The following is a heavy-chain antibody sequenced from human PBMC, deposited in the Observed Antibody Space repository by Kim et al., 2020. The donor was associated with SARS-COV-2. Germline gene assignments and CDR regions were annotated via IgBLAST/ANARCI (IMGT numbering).Heavy chain of an antibody. V-gene: IGHV1-69*04. Sequence: SVKVSCKASGGTFSSYAISWVRQAPGQGLEWMGRIIPILGIANYAQKFQGRVTITADKSTSTAYMELSSLRSEDTAVYYCAREESDYDFGYFDLWGRGTLVTVSS. CDR1: GGTFSSYA. CDR2: IIPILGIA. D-gene: IGHD3-3*01. J-gene: IGHJ2*01. CDR3: AREESDYDFGYFDL.